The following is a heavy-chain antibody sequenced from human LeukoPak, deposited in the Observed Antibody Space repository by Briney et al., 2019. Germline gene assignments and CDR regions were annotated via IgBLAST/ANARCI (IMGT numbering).Heavy chain of an antibody. CDR1: GGSFSGYY. Sequence: PSETLSLTCAVYGGSFSGYYWSWIRQPPGKGLEWIGEINHSGGTNYNPSLKSRVTISVDMSKNQFSLKLSSVTAADTAVYYCARGSREGWNWFHPWGQGTLVTVSS. V-gene: IGHV4-34*01. CDR2: INHSGGT. CDR3: ARGSREGWNWFHP. J-gene: IGHJ5*02. D-gene: IGHD2-15*01.